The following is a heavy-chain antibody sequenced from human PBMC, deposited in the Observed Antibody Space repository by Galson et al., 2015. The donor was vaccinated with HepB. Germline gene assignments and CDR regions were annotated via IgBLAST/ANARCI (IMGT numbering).Heavy chain of an antibody. D-gene: IGHD4-23*01. CDR3: ARSEVTTVVTDFDS. CDR1: GFSFSDHY. CDR2: SRNKPKGYST. J-gene: IGHJ4*02. V-gene: IGHV3-72*01. Sequence: SLRLSCAVPGFSFSDHYIDWVRQAPGKGLEWVGRSRNKPKGYSTAYAASVKGRFTVSRDDSKNSVFLQMNSLRSEDTAVYYCARSEVTTVVTDFDSWGQGTLVTVSS.